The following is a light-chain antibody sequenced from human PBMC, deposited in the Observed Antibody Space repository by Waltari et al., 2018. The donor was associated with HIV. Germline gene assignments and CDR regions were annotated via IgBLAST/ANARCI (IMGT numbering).Light chain of an antibody. Sequence: QSALTQPRSVSGSPGQSVTISCTGTSSDVGGYNYVTWYQQHPGKAPKFMIYDVNKPPSGVPVRFSGSKSGNTSSLTMSGLQAEDEAYYYSCSYADNDPVVFGGGTKLTVL. CDR1: SSDVGGYNY. J-gene: IGLJ2*01. V-gene: IGLV2-11*01. CDR2: DVN. CDR3: CSYADNDPVV.